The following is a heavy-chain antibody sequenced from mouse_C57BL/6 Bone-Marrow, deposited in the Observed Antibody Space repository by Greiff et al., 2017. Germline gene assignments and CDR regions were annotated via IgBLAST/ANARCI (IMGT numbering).Heavy chain of an antibody. J-gene: IGHJ2*01. CDR2: IYPRTGNT. Sequence: VKLVESGAELARPGASVKLSCKASGYNFTSYGISWVKQSTGQGLEWIGEIYPRTGNTYYNEKFKGKATLTADKSSSTAYMELRSLKSEDSAVFFFARRIYYLDYWGQGTTLTVSS. V-gene: IGHV1-81*01. CDR1: GYNFTSYG. CDR3: ARRIYYLDY. D-gene: IGHD1-1*01.